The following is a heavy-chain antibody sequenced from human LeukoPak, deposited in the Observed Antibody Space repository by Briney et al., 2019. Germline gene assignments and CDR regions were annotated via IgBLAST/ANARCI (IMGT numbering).Heavy chain of an antibody. D-gene: IGHD3-10*01. CDR2: IRYDGSNK. V-gene: IGHV3-30*02. CDR1: GFTFSSYG. Sequence: GGSLRLSCAASGFTFSSYGMHWVRQAPGKGLEWVAFIRYDGSNKYYADSVKGRFTISRDNSKNTLYLQMNSLRAEDTAVYYCARDPFFGELRGYYFDYWGQGTLVTVSS. J-gene: IGHJ4*02. CDR3: ARDPFFGELRGYYFDY.